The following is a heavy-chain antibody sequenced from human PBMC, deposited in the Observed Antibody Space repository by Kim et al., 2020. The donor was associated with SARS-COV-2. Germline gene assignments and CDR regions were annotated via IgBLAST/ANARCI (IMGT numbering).Heavy chain of an antibody. J-gene: IGHJ6*03. V-gene: IGHV4-59*01. CDR2: IYYSGST. D-gene: IGHD3-3*01. Sequence: SETLSLTCTVSGGSISSYYWSWIRQPPGKGLEWIGYIYYSGSTNYNPSLKSRVTISVDTSKNQFSLKLSSVTAADTAVYYCARGPSFGVLRSYYYYMDVWGKGTTVTVSS. CDR1: GGSISSYY. CDR3: ARGPSFGVLRSYYYYMDV.